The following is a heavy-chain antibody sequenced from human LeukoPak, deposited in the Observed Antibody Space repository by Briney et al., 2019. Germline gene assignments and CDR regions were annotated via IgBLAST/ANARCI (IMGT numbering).Heavy chain of an antibody. J-gene: IGHJ4*02. CDR3: AREERDPYYYDSSGLDY. V-gene: IGHV3-30*04. CDR2: ISYDGSNK. CDR1: GFTFSSYA. D-gene: IGHD3-22*01. Sequence: PGGSLRLSCAASGFTFSSYAMHWVRQAPGKGLEWVAVISYDGSNKYYADSVKGRFTISRDNSKNTLYLQMNSLRAEDTAVYYCAREERDPYYYDSSGLDYWGQGTLVTVSS.